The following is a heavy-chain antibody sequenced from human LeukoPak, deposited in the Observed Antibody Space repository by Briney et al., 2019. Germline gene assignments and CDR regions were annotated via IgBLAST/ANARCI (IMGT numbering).Heavy chain of an antibody. CDR3: AKSGTPGYSSSWYPNWFDP. CDR1: GFTFSSYA. Sequence: GGSLRLSCAASGFTFSSYAMSWVRQAPGKGLEWLSAINGSGASTYYADSVKGRFTISRDNSKHTLYLQMSSLRAEDTAVYYCAKSGTPGYSSSWYPNWFDPWGQGTLVTVSS. CDR2: INGSGAST. D-gene: IGHD6-13*01. J-gene: IGHJ5*02. V-gene: IGHV3-23*01.